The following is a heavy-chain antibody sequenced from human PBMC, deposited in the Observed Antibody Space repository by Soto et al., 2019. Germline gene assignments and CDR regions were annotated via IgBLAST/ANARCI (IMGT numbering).Heavy chain of an antibody. D-gene: IGHD4-17*01. J-gene: IGHJ4*02. CDR2: VYYRGRS. CDR3: VSQRTTVPTQAYFDY. V-gene: IGHV4-39*01. Sequence: SETLSLTCTVSGGSVTNSSYYWGWIRQSPGKGLEWIGSVYYRGRSYSKSSVKSRVTISVGTSKNRCSLSLNSVTASDTAVSFCVSQRTTVPTQAYFDYWGPGALVTVSS. CDR1: GGSVTNSSYY.